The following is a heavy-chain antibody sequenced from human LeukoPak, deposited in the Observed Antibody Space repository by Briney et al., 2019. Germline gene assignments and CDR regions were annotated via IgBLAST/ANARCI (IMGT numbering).Heavy chain of an antibody. Sequence: GASVKVSCKASGYTFTGYYMHWVRQAPGQGLEWMGWINPNSGGTNYAQKFQGRVTMTRNTSISTAYMELSSLRSEDTAVYYCARAPSYSSSWYLYYYYYYMDVWGKGTTVTISS. CDR1: GYTFTGYY. V-gene: IGHV1-2*02. J-gene: IGHJ6*03. CDR2: INPNSGGT. CDR3: ARAPSYSSSWYLYYYYYYMDV. D-gene: IGHD6-13*01.